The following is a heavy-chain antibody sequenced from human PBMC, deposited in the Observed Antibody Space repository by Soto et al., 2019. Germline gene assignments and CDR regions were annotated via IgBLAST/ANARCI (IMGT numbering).Heavy chain of an antibody. CDR3: ARDRDFYSGSYQNWFDP. D-gene: IGHD3-10*01. V-gene: IGHV1-69*01. J-gene: IGHJ5*02. CDR1: GGTFSSYA. Sequence: QVQLVQCGAEVKKPGSSVKVSCKASGGTFSSYAISWVRQAPGQGLEWMGGIIPIFGTANYAQKFQGRVTITADESTSTAYMELSSLRSEDTAVYYCARDRDFYSGSYQNWFDPWGQGTLVTVSS. CDR2: IIPIFGTA.